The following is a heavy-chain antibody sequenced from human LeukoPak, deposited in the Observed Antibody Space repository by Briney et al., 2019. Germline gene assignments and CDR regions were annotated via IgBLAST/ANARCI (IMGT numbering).Heavy chain of an antibody. CDR1: GYTFTSYD. Sequence: GASVKVSCRTSGYTFTSYDISWVRQATGQGLEWMGWMNPNSGNTGYAQKFQGRVTMTRNTSISTAYMDLSSLTSEDTAVYYCAIGKLASRRGSWFDPWGQGTLVTVSS. D-gene: IGHD6-6*01. J-gene: IGHJ5*02. CDR3: AIGKLASRRGSWFDP. V-gene: IGHV1-8*02. CDR2: MNPNSGNT.